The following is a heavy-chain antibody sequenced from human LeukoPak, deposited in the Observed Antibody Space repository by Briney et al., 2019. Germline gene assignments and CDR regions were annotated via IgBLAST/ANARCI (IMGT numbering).Heavy chain of an antibody. V-gene: IGHV3-9*03. CDR1: GFTFDDYA. Sequence: PGRSLRLSCAASGFTFDDYAMHWVRQAPGKGLEWVSGISWNSGSIGYADSVNGRFTISRDNAKNSLYLQMNSLRAEDMALYYCAKGIVGATRRGGFDYWGQGTLVTVSS. CDR2: ISWNSGSI. D-gene: IGHD1-26*01. CDR3: AKGIVGATRRGGFDY. J-gene: IGHJ4*02.